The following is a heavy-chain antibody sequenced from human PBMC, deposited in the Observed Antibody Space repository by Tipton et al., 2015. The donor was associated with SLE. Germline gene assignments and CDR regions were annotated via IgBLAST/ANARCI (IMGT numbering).Heavy chain of an antibody. D-gene: IGHD3-3*01. CDR3: ARHTKRLRFLEWLTKEWFDP. CDR1: GGSISSSSYY. V-gene: IGHV4-39*01. J-gene: IGHJ5*02. CDR2: IYYSGST. Sequence: TLSLTCTVSGGSISSSSYYWGWIRQPPGKGLEWIGSIYYSGSTYYNPSLKSRVTISVDTSKNQFSLKLSSVTAADTAVYYCARHTKRLRFLEWLTKEWFDPWGQGTLVTVSS.